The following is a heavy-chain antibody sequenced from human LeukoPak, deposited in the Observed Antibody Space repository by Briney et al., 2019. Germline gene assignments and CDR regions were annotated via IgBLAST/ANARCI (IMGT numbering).Heavy chain of an antibody. J-gene: IGHJ4*02. CDR1: GGSISSSSYY. V-gene: IGHV4-39*01. CDR2: IYYSGST. CDR3: ARQERHLRIGY. D-gene: IGHD2-15*01. Sequence: PSETLSLTCTVSGGSISSSSYYWGWIRQPPGKGLEWIGSIYYSGSTYYNPSLKSRVTISVDTSKNQFSLKLSSVTAADTAVYYCARQERHLRIGYWGQGTLVTVSS.